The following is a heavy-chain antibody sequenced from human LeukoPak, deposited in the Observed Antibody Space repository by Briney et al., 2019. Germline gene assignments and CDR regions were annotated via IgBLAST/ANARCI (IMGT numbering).Heavy chain of an antibody. CDR3: ARDGTYTAMVMGY. J-gene: IGHJ4*02. CDR1: GGTFSSSA. V-gene: IGHV1-69*04. CDR2: IIPILGIA. Sequence: SVKVSCKASGGTFSSSAISWVRQAPGQGLEWMGRIIPILGIANYAQKFQGRVTITADKSTSTAYMELSSLRSEDTAVYYCARDGTYTAMVMGYWGQGTLVTVSS. D-gene: IGHD5-18*01.